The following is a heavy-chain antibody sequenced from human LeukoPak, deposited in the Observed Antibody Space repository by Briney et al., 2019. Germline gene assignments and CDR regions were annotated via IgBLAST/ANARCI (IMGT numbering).Heavy chain of an antibody. CDR1: GFTFSSYS. D-gene: IGHD2/OR15-2a*01. CDR3: ARGFLVLHDIDY. J-gene: IGHJ4*02. Sequence: GGSLRLSCAASGFTFSSYSMNWVRQAPGKGLEWVSSISSSSSYIYYADSVKGRFTISRDNAKNSLYLQMNSLRAEGTAVYYCARGFLVLHDIDYWGQGTLVTVSS. CDR2: ISSSSSYI. V-gene: IGHV3-21*01.